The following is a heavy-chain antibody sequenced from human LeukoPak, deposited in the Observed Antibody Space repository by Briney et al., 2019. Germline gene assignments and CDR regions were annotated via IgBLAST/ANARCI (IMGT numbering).Heavy chain of an antibody. CDR2: ISSSSSYI. D-gene: IGHD1-26*01. CDR3: AKEPYSGSQLLDY. Sequence: GGSLRLSCAASGFTFSSYSMNWVRQAPGKGLEWVSSISSSSSYIYYADSVKGRFTISRDNYKNTLYLQMNSLTAEDTALYYCAKEPYSGSQLLDYWGQGTLGTVSS. CDR1: GFTFSSYS. V-gene: IGHV3-21*04. J-gene: IGHJ4*02.